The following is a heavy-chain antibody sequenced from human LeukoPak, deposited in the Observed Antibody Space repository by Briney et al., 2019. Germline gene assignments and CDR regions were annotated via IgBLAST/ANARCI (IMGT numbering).Heavy chain of an antibody. CDR2: IYYSGST. J-gene: IGHJ6*04. CDR1: GGSISSVDYY. CDR3: ARVVTNYDILTGYVGYGMDV. D-gene: IGHD3-9*01. V-gene: IGHV4-30-4*01. Sequence: SETLSLTCTVSGGSISSVDYYWRWIRQPPGKGLEWIGYIYYSGSTYYNPSLKSRVTISVDTSKNQFSLKLSSVTAADTAVYYCARVVTNYDILTGYVGYGMDVWGKGTTVTVSS.